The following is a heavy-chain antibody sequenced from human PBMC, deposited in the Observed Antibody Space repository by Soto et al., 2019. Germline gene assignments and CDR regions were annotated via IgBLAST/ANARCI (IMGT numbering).Heavy chain of an antibody. J-gene: IGHJ6*02. CDR1: GGSISSYY. Sequence: QVQLQESGPGLVKPSETLSLSCTVSGGSISSYYWSWFRQSPGKRMEWIGYVHHSWGSSYNPSLQRRVAISLYTSKSQFSLKVTSVTATDTAVHYCARQGFGPLHGLVDVWGQGTTVTVSS. V-gene: IGHV4-59*08. CDR3: ARQGFGPLHGLVDV. CDR2: VHHSWGS. D-gene: IGHD3-10*01.